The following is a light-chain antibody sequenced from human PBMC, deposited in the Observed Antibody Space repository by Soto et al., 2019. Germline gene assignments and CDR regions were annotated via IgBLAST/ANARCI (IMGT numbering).Light chain of an antibody. Sequence: EIVMTQTPLSLSVTPGQPASISCKSSQSLLHSDGKTYLYWYLQKPGQXPXLLIYEVYNRFSGVPDRFSGSGSGTDFTLKISRVEAEDVRVYYCMQSIQLLVTLGQGTRWRL. CDR1: QSLLHSDGKTY. J-gene: IGKJ5*01. V-gene: IGKV2D-29*01. CDR2: EVY. CDR3: MQSIQLLVT.